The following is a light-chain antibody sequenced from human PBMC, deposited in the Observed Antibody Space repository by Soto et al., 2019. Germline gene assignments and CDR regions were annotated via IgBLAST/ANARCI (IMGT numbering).Light chain of an antibody. Sequence: QSVLTQPPSVSGAPGQRVTIFCTGSSSNIGAGYDVHWYQQLPGTAPKLLIYGNTNRPSGVPERFSGSKSGTSASLAITGLQAEDEADYYCQSYDNSLSGSGVFGTGTKVTVL. CDR3: QSYDNSLSGSGV. J-gene: IGLJ1*01. V-gene: IGLV1-40*01. CDR2: GNT. CDR1: SSNIGAGYD.